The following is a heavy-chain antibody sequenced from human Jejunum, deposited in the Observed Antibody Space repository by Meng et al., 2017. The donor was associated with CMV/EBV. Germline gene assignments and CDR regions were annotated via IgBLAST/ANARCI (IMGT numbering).Heavy chain of an antibody. J-gene: IGHJ5*02. CDR1: GFIFSNYV. Sequence: VGVWWVGGGLVQPGGSLRCPCAASGFIFSNYVMGGVRQAPGKGLEWVSSISGSGGSTYYADSVKGRFTISRDNSKKTLYLQMNSLRAEDTAVYYCAKPRGAGSWGRGTLVTVSS. CDR3: AKPRGAGS. CDR2: ISGSGGST. D-gene: IGHD6-19*01. V-gene: IGHV3-23*01.